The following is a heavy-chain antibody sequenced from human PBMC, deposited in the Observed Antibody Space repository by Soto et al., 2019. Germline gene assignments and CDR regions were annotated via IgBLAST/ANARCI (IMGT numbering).Heavy chain of an antibody. J-gene: IGHJ5*02. CDR1: GASITNFY. CDR2: ISYSGST. V-gene: IGHV4-59*12. Sequence: PSETLSLSCAVSGASITNFYWYWIRQPPGKGLEWIGCISYSGSTNYNPSLKSRVTISVDRSKNQFSLKLSSVTAADTAVYYCARNPRPWGQGTLVTVSS. CDR3: ARNPRP.